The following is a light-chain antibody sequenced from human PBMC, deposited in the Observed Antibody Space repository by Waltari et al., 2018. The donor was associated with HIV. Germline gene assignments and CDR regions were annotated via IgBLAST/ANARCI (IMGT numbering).Light chain of an antibody. CDR2: EFN. CDR1: SSDVGGYNS. J-gene: IGLJ3*02. Sequence: QSALTQPASVSGSPGQSITISCTGTSSDVGGYNSVSWYQHHLGKAPTLILYEFNNRPSGGSYRGSGPKSGNTASLTISGLRAEGEADYYCSSYTSTNTRVFGGGTKLTVL. V-gene: IGLV2-14*01. CDR3: SSYTSTNTRV.